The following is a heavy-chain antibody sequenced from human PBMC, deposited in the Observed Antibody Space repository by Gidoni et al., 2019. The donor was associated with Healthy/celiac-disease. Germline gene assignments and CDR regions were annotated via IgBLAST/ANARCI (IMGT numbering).Heavy chain of an antibody. J-gene: IGHJ4*02. Sequence: EVQLVESGGGLVQPGRSLRLSWEASGFTFDVYAMHWVRQASGQGLGWVSGISRNSGSRGYADSVKGRFTISRDNAKNSLYLQVNSLRAEDTALYYCAKGSSSSRWGQGTLVTVSS. D-gene: IGHD6-13*01. CDR1: GFTFDVYA. V-gene: IGHV3-9*01. CDR3: AKGSSSSR. CDR2: ISRNSGSR.